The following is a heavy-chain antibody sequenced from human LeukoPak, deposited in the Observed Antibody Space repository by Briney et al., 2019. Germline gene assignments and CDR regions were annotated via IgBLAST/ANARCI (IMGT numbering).Heavy chain of an antibody. Sequence: PGGSLRLSCAASGFTFSHYSMNWVRQAPGKGLEWVSSISTGSSYIYYADSVKGRFTISRDNGKNSLYLQMNSLRAEDTAVYYCAKVAYSSGQVDYWGQGTLVTVSS. CDR2: ISTGSSYI. V-gene: IGHV3-21*01. J-gene: IGHJ4*02. CDR3: AKVAYSSGQVDY. D-gene: IGHD6-19*01. CDR1: GFTFSHYS.